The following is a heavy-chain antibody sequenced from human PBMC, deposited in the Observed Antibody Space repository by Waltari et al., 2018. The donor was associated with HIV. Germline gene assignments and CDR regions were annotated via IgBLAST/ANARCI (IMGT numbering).Heavy chain of an antibody. J-gene: IGHJ6*02. CDR1: RLTFTNYN. Sequence: VQLLQSGGGVGQPGGSLRPSCPASRLTFTNYNHFTTHNVHWVRRTAGQGLEWVAVISNDGNTRYTAESVKGRFTVSRDNSKHTVYLEMNNLRIDDTAQYYCARRSLLGLDVWGQGTTVIVSS. CDR2: ISNDGNTR. D-gene: IGHD3-10*01. V-gene: IGHV3-30*03. CDR3: ARRSLLGLDV.